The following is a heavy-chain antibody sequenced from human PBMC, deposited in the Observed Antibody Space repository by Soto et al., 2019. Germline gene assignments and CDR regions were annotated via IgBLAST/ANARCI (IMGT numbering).Heavy chain of an antibody. CDR3: ERERARREVKGWFDP. CDR1: GGSISSGGYY. J-gene: IGHJ5*02. V-gene: IGHV4-31*03. Sequence: QVQLQESGPGLVKPSQTLSLTCTVSGGSISSGGYYWSWIRQHPGKGLEWIGYIYYSGSTYYNPSLKSRVTLSVDTSKNQFSLKLSAVTAADTAVYYCERERARREVKGWFDPWGQGTLVTVSS. CDR2: IYYSGST.